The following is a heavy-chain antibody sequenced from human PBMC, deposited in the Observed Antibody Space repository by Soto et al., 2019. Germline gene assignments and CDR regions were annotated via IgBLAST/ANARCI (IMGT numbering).Heavy chain of an antibody. CDR3: ARGDIVVVLAAMSLGYNWFDS. Sequence: ASVKVSCKASGYTFTSYGISWVRQAPGQGLEWMGWISAYNGNTNYAQKLQGRVTMTTDTSTSTAYMELRSLRSDDTAVYYCARGDIVVVLAAMSLGYNWFDSWGQGTLVTVSS. D-gene: IGHD2-2*01. CDR2: ISAYNGNT. CDR1: GYTFTSYG. V-gene: IGHV1-18*01. J-gene: IGHJ5*01.